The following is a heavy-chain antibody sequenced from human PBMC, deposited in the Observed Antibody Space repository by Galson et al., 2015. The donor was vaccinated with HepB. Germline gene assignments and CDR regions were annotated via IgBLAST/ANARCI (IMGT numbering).Heavy chain of an antibody. V-gene: IGHV3-21*01. CDR3: AKASGIFEGYYDFWSGYHPPPFDY. J-gene: IGHJ4*02. Sequence: SLRLSCAASGFTFSSYSMNWVRQAPGKGLEWVSSISSSSSYTYYADSVKGRFTISRDNAKNSLYLQMNSLRAEDTAVYYCAKASGIFEGYYDFWSGYHPPPFDYWGQGTLVTVSS. CDR2: ISSSSSYT. D-gene: IGHD3-3*01. CDR1: GFTFSSYS.